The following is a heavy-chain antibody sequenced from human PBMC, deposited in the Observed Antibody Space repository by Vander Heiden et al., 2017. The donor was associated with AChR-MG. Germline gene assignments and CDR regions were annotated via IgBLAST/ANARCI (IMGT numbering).Heavy chain of an antibody. Sequence: QVQLQESGPGLVKPSETLSLTCTVSGGSISSYYWSWIRQPPGKGLEWIGYIYYSGSTNYNPSLKSRVTISVDTSKNQFSLKLSSVTAADTAVYYCASSPVVGATTGGCEPWGQGTLGTVSS. CDR2: IYYSGST. V-gene: IGHV4-59*01. D-gene: IGHD1-26*01. J-gene: IGHJ5*02. CDR3: ASSPVVGATTGGCEP. CDR1: GGSISSYY.